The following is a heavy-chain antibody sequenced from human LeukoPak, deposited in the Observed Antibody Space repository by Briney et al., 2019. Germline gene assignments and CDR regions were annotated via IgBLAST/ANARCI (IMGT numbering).Heavy chain of an antibody. CDR1: GFTFSSYA. V-gene: IGHV3-30-3*01. J-gene: IGHJ4*02. CDR3: ARDFPSGSGSYSDVDY. Sequence: GGSLRLSCAASGFTFSSYAMHWVRQAPGKGLEWVAVISYDGSNKYYADSVKGRFTISRDNSKNTLYLQMNSLRAEDTAVYYCARDFPSGSGSYSDVDYWGQGTLVTVSS. D-gene: IGHD3-10*01. CDR2: ISYDGSNK.